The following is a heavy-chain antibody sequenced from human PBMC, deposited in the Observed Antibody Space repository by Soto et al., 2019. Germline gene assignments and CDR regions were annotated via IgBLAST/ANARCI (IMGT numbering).Heavy chain of an antibody. CDR1: GFTFSSYS. Sequence: EVQLVESGGGLVKPGGSLRLSCAASGFTFSSYSMNWVRQAPGKGLEWVSSISSSSSYIYYADSVKGRFTISRDNAKKSLYLQMNSLRAEDTAVYYCARMVKGERYFDLWGRGTLVTVSS. CDR2: ISSSSSYI. CDR3: ARMVKGERYFDL. V-gene: IGHV3-21*01. D-gene: IGHD2-15*01. J-gene: IGHJ2*01.